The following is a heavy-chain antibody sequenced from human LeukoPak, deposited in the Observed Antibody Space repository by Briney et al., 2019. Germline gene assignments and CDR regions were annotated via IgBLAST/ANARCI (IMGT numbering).Heavy chain of an antibody. CDR1: GFRLRDHY. Sequence: GGSLRLSCAGSGFRLRDHYMTWIRQAPGKDLEWISYIGSSTHDIFYADSVKGRFSISRDNAKSSLYLQMDSLRPDDTALYYCARVRYDFRSGYYCDHWGQGTLVTVPS. V-gene: IGHV3-11*04. CDR2: IGSSTHDI. D-gene: IGHD3-3*01. CDR3: ARVRYDFRSGYYCDH. J-gene: IGHJ4*02.